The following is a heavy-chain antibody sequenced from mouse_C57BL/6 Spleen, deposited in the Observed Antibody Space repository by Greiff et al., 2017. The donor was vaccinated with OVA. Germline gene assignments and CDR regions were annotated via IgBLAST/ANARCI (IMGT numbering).Heavy chain of an antibody. CDR2: IYPGSGST. V-gene: IGHV1-55*01. CDR1: GYTFTSYW. CDR3: ARDGYDGYYIDY. J-gene: IGHJ2*01. Sequence: VQLQQSGAELVKPGASVKMSCKASGYTFTSYWITWVKQRPGQGLEWIGDIYPGSGSTNYNEKFKSKATLTVDTSSSTAYMQLSSLTSEDSAVYYCARDGYDGYYIDYWGQGTTLTVSS. D-gene: IGHD2-3*01.